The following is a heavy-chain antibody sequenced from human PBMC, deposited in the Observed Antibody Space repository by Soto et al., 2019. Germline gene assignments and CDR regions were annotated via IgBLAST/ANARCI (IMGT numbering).Heavy chain of an antibody. CDR2: ISRSGAGT. CDR3: TKRPPMARGVIIYLDS. V-gene: IGHV3-23*01. J-gene: IGHJ4*02. D-gene: IGHD3-10*01. Sequence: EVQMLESGGGLVQPGGSLRLSCAASGFTFSNYDMSWVRQAPGKGLEWVSGISRSGAGTYYADSVKGRFTISRDNSESTLYLQMNFLRAEDTAVYYCTKRPPMARGVIIYLDSWGQGTLVTVSS. CDR1: GFTFSNYD.